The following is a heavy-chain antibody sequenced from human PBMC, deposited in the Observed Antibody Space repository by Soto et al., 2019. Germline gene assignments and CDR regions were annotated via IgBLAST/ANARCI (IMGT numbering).Heavy chain of an antibody. CDR2: IYHTGRA. D-gene: IGHD2-21*02. CDR1: GGSIRDYF. J-gene: IGHJ5*01. Sequence: QVQLQESGPGLLRPSETLSLSCTVSGGSIRDYFWSWIRQPPGKGLEWIGHIYHTGRANYDSSLKSRVTMSLDTSNNQFSLKLTSVTAADTAVYYCARDTQYGGGDWYEDWFDSWGPGTLVTVSS. CDR3: ARDTQYGGGDWYEDWFDS. V-gene: IGHV4-59*13.